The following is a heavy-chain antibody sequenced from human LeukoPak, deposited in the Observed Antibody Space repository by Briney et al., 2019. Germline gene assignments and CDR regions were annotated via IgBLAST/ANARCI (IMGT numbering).Heavy chain of an antibody. V-gene: IGHV3-23*01. CDR2: ISGSGGST. CDR1: GFTFSSYA. D-gene: IGHD3-16*01. Sequence: GGSLRLSCAVSGFTFSSYAMSWVRQAPGKGLEWVSAISGSGGSTYYADSVKGRFTISRDNSKNTLYLQMNSLRAEDTAVYYCAKDPRRVARNPLGDDYWGQGTLVTVSS. J-gene: IGHJ4*02. CDR3: AKDPRRVARNPLGDDY.